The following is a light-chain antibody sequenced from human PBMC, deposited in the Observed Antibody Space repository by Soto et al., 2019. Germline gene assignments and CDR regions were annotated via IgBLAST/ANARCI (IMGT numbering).Light chain of an antibody. CDR2: AVS. CDR1: QDISHY. J-gene: IGKJ1*01. Sequence: DIQGTQSPSAMSASVGDRVTVTCRASQDISHYLAWFQQKPGKVPKRLIFAVSNLESGVPSRFRGSGSGTEFTLTITSLQPEDFATYYCLQHNSYPWTFGQGTKVDIK. CDR3: LQHNSYPWT. V-gene: IGKV1-17*03.